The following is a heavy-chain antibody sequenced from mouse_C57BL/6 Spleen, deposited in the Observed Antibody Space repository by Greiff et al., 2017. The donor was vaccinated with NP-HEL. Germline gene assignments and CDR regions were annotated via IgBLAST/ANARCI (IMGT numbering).Heavy chain of an antibody. D-gene: IGHD1-1*01. Sequence: VQLQQSVAELVRPGASVKLSCTASGFNIKNTYMHWVKQRPEQGLEWIGRIDPANGNTKYAPKFQGKATITADTSSNTAYLQLSSLTSEDTAIYYCARWGFYYYGSSSNWDTYWGQGTTLTVSS. CDR3: ARWGFYYYGSSSNWDTY. J-gene: IGHJ2*01. CDR2: IDPANGNT. V-gene: IGHV14-3*01. CDR1: GFNIKNTY.